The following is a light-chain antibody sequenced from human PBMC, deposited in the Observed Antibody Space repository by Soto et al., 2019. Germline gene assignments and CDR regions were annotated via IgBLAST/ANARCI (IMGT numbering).Light chain of an antibody. V-gene: IGLV2-23*01. J-gene: IGLJ3*02. CDR3: CSYTDGSSLL. Sequence: QSALTQPASVSDSPGQSISISCGGGRNDIGTYNLVSWYQQHPGKAPKLIIYEGNKRPSGVSNRFSGSRSGNTASLTISGLQAEDEAEYYCCSYTDGSSLLFGGGTKLTVL. CDR2: EGN. CDR1: RNDIGTYNL.